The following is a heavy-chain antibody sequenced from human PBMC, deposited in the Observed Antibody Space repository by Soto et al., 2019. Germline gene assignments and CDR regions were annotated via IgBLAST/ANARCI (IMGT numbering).Heavy chain of an antibody. D-gene: IGHD2-2*01. J-gene: IGHJ4*02. V-gene: IGHV3-74*03. CDR2: INSDGSST. CDR3: ARVETCSSTSCYSVFDY. Sequence: EVQLVESGGGLVQPEGSLRLSCAASGFTFSSYWMHWVRQAPGKGLVWVSRINSDGSSTTYADSVKGRFTISRDNAKNTLYLQMNSLRAEDTAVYYCARVETCSSTSCYSVFDYWGQGTLVTVSS. CDR1: GFTFSSYW.